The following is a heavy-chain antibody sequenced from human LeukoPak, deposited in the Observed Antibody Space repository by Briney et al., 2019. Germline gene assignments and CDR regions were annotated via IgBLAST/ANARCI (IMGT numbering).Heavy chain of an antibody. CDR3: ARDYLLGYCSGGSCSERDY. J-gene: IGHJ4*02. D-gene: IGHD2-15*01. CDR1: GYSISSGYY. Sequence: SETLSLTCTVSGYSISSGYYWGWIRQPPGKGLEWIGSIYHSGSTYYNPSLKSRVAISVDTSKNQFSLKLSSVTAADTAVYYCARDYLLGYCSGGSCSERDYWGQGTLVTVSS. V-gene: IGHV4-38-2*02. CDR2: IYHSGST.